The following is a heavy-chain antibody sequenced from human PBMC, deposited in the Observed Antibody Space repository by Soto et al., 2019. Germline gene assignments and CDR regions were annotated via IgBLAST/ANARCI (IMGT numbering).Heavy chain of an antibody. CDR2: IKHDGGEQ. CDR1: GFTFSNYW. Sequence: EVHLVESGGGLVQPGGSLRLSCAASGFTFSNYWMRWVRQAPVKGLEWVATIKHDGGEQYCMDSVKGRFIISRDNAKNSLYLQLNSLRADDTAVYYCGTNVRGSSFDYWGRGTLVTVSS. V-gene: IGHV3-7*05. D-gene: IGHD3-10*01. J-gene: IGHJ4*02. CDR3: GTNVRGSSFDY.